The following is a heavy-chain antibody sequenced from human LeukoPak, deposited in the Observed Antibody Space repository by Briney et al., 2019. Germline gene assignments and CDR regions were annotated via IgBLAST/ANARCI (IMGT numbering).Heavy chain of an antibody. V-gene: IGHV4-4*07. J-gene: IGHJ6*03. D-gene: IGHD5-18*01. Sequence: SETLSLTCTVSGGSISSYYWSWIRQPAGKGLEWIGRIYTSGSTNYNPSLKSRVTMSVDTSKNQFSLKLSSVTAADTAVYYCARVGRYSYGSYYYYYMDVWGKGATVTVSS. CDR3: ARVGRYSYGSYYYYYMDV. CDR2: IYTSGST. CDR1: GGSISSYY.